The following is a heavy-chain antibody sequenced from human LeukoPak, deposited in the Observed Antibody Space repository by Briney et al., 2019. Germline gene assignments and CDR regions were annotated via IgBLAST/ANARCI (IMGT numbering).Heavy chain of an antibody. J-gene: IGHJ5*02. V-gene: IGHV1-18*01. CDR2: ISAYNGNT. Sequence: ASVKVSCKASGYTFTSYGFSWVRQAPGQGLEWMGWISAYNGNTNYAQKFQGRVTMTTDTSTSTASMELRSLRSDDTAVYHCARDVDYYDSSGYYLFNWFDPWGQGTLVTVSS. D-gene: IGHD3-22*01. CDR1: GYTFTSYG. CDR3: ARDVDYYDSSGYYLFNWFDP.